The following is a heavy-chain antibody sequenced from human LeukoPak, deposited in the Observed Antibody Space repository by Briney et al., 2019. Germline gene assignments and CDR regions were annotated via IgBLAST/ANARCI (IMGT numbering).Heavy chain of an antibody. J-gene: IGHJ4*02. CDR3: ANDEGCSGDNCYSGSQLIGH. CDR2: ISGSGGST. D-gene: IGHD2-15*01. V-gene: IGHV3-23*01. CDR1: GFTFSSYA. Sequence: HTGGSLRLSCAVSGFTFSSYAMTWVRQAPGKGLEWVSAISGSGGSTYYADSVKGRFTISRDNSKNTLFLQMNSLRVEDTAIYYCANDEGCSGDNCYSGSQLIGHWGQGTLVTVSS.